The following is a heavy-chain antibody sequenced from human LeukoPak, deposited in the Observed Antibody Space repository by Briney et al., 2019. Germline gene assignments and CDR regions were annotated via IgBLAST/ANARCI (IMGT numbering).Heavy chain of an antibody. D-gene: IGHD6-13*01. CDR2: IFYSGST. V-gene: IGHV4-39*01. J-gene: IGHJ4*02. Sequence: SETLSLTCTASGGSISSSSYYWGWIRQPPGKGLEWIGTIFYSGSTYYNPSLKSRVTISVDTSKNQFSLKLTSVTAADTAVYYCARRGSSWSLDYWGQGTLVTVSS. CDR3: ARRGSSWSLDY. CDR1: GGSISSSSYY.